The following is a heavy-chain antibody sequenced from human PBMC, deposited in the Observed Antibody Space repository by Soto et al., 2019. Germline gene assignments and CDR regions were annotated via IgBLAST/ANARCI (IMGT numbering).Heavy chain of an antibody. CDR1: GYSFTSYW. CDR2: IDPSDSYT. D-gene: IGHD3-10*01. J-gene: IGHJ3*02. Sequence: GESLKISCKGSGYSFTSYWISWVRQMPGKGLEWMGRIDPSDSYTNYSPSFQGHVTISADKSISTAYLQWSSLKASDTAMYYCARPSDIFMVRGVIITHAFDIWGQRTMDTGSS. V-gene: IGHV5-10-1*01. CDR3: ARPSDIFMVRGVIITHAFDI.